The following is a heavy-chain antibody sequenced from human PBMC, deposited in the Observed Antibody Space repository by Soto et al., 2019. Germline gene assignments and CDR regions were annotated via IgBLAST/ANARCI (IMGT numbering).Heavy chain of an antibody. J-gene: IGHJ3*01. CDR2: ISYDGNNK. D-gene: IGHD6-19*01. CDR3: AKVAAFTLGNHDAYDL. Sequence: PGGSLRLSCAASGFTFSSYGMDWVRQAPGKGLEWVAIISYDGNNKNYAESVKGRFTISRDNSKNTLFLQMNSLRPEDTAVYYCAKVAAFTLGNHDAYDLWGQGTLVTVSS. CDR1: GFTFSSYG. V-gene: IGHV3-30*18.